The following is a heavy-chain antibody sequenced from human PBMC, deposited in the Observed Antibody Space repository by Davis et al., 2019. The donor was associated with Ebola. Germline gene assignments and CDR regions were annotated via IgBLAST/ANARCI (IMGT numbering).Heavy chain of an antibody. CDR3: ARDRPLDFFFGDYYGMDV. CDR2: VSGSSRYT. V-gene: IGHV3-11*06. D-gene: IGHD3-16*01. Sequence: GESLKISCAASGFTFSDYYMNWIRQAPGKGLEWVSYVSGSSRYTDYADSVRGRFTISRDNAKNSLYLQMNSLRVEDTAVYYCARDRPLDFFFGDYYGMDVWGQGTTVTVSS. CDR1: GFTFSDYY. J-gene: IGHJ6*02.